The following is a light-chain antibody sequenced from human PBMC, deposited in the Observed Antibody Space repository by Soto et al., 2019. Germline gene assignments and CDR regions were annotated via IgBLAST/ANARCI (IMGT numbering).Light chain of an antibody. Sequence: QSALTQPPSASGSPGQSVTISCTGSSSDVGGYNYVSWYQQHPGKAPKLMIYEVSKRPSGVPDRFSGSKSGNTASLTISGLQAEDEADYYCGSYAGRSYVFGTGTKLTVL. V-gene: IGLV2-8*01. CDR2: EVS. CDR3: GSYAGRSYV. CDR1: SSDVGGYNY. J-gene: IGLJ1*01.